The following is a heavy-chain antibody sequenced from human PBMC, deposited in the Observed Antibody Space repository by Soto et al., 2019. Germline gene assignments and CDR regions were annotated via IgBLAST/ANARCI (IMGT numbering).Heavy chain of an antibody. J-gene: IGHJ6*02. V-gene: IGHV3-33*01. CDR1: GFTFSSYG. Sequence: QVQLVESGGGVVQPGRSLRLSCAASGFTFSSYGMHWVRQAPGKGLEWVAVIWYDGSNKYYADSVKGRFTISRENSKNTLYLQMKSLRAEDTAVYYCARDGSSNHYYYYGMDVWGQGTTVTVSS. CDR2: IWYDGSNK. CDR3: ARDGSSNHYYYYGMDV. D-gene: IGHD6-13*01.